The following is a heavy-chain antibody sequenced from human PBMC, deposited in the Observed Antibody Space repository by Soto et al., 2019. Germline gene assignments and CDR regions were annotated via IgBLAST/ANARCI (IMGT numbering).Heavy chain of an antibody. D-gene: IGHD3-22*01. CDR1: GYSFTSYW. CDR2: IYPGDSDT. J-gene: IGHJ6*02. Sequence: GESLKISCKGSGYSFTSYWIGWVRQMPGKGLEWMGIIYPGDSDTRYSPSFQGQVTISADKSISTAYLQWSSLKASDTAMYYCARLPGYYDSSGYNPFYYGMDVWGQWTTVTV. CDR3: ARLPGYYDSSGYNPFYYGMDV. V-gene: IGHV5-51*01.